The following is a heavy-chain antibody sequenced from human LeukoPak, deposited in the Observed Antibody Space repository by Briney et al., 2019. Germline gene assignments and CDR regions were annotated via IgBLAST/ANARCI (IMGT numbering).Heavy chain of an antibody. CDR1: GFTFSAYW. J-gene: IGHJ4*02. V-gene: IGHV3-7*01. D-gene: IGHD2-15*01. CDR2: IRQDGGQT. CDR3: AKDLVATGALDL. Sequence: GGSLRLSCAASGFTFSAYWIHWVRQAPGKGLEWLADIRQDGGQTYYVDSVEGRFTISRDNAKNSLYLQLNSLRVEDTAVYYCAKDLVATGALDLWGQGTLVTVSS.